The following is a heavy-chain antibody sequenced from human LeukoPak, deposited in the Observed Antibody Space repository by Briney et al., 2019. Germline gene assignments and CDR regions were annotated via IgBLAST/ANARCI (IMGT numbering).Heavy chain of an antibody. J-gene: IGHJ5*02. CDR2: IYYSGST. CDR1: GGSINSYY. Sequence: SETLSLTCTVSGGSINSYYWSWIRQPPGKGLEWIGYIYYSGSTNYNPSLKSRATISVDTSKNQFSLKLSSVTAADTAVYYCARGLVARSGWFDPWGQGTLVTVSS. CDR3: ARGLVARSGWFDP. D-gene: IGHD3-10*01. V-gene: IGHV4-59*01.